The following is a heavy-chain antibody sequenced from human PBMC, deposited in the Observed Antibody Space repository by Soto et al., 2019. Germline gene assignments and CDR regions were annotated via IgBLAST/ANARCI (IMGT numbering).Heavy chain of an antibody. V-gene: IGHV3-64D*06. CDR2: ISSNGGST. J-gene: IGHJ5*02. Sequence: PGGSLRLSCSASGFTFSSYAMHWVRQAPGKGLEYVSAISSNGGSTYYADSVKGRFTISRDNSKNTLYLQMSSLRAEDTAVYYCVKDHHPLLWFGELLYLYNWFDPWGQGTLVTVSS. CDR1: GFTFSSYA. CDR3: VKDHHPLLWFGELLYLYNWFDP. D-gene: IGHD3-10*01.